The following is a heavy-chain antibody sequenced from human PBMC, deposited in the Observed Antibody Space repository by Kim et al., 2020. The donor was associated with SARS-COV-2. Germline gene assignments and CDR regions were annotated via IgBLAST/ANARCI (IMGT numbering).Heavy chain of an antibody. Sequence: IYYADSVKGRFTIYRDNAKNSLYLQMNSLRAEDTAVYYCARDLRSSWYNYWGQGTLVTVSS. V-gene: IGHV3-21*01. CDR3: ARDLRSSWYNY. CDR2: I. D-gene: IGHD6-13*01. J-gene: IGHJ4*02.